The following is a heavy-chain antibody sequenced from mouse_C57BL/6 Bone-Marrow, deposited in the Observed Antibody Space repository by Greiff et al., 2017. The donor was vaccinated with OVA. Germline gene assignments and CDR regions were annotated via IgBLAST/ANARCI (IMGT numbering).Heavy chain of an antibody. D-gene: IGHD2-3*01. CDR1: GFTFSDYG. CDR2: ISSGSSTI. CDR3: ARPYDGYFAWFAY. V-gene: IGHV5-17*01. J-gene: IGHJ3*01. Sequence: EVMLVESGGGLVKPGGSLKLSCAASGFTFSDYGMHWVRQAPEKGLEWVAYISSGSSTIYYADTVKGRFTISRDNAKNTLFLQMTSLRSEYTAMYYCARPYDGYFAWFAYWGQGTLVTVSA.